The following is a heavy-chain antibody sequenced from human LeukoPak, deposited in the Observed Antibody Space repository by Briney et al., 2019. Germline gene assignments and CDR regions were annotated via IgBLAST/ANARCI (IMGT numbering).Heavy chain of an antibody. D-gene: IGHD2-21*02. J-gene: IGHJ3*02. CDR3: ASSPRDHDAFGI. CDR1: GGSISSSSYY. Sequence: SETLSLTCTVSGGSISSSSYYWGWIRQPPGKGLEWIGSIYYSGSTYYNPSLKSRVTISVDTSKNQFSLKLSSVTAADTAVYYCASSPRDHDAFGIWGQGTMVTVS. V-gene: IGHV4-39*07. CDR2: IYYSGST.